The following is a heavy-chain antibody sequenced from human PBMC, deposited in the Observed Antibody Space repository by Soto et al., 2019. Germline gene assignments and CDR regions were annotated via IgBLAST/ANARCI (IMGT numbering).Heavy chain of an antibody. CDR3: ARGAGYYDSSGYPDY. Sequence: QVQLVESGGGVVQPGRSLRLSCAASGFTFSSYGMHWVRQAPGKGLERVAVIWYDGSNKYYADSVKGRFTISRDNSKNTLYLQMNSLRAEDTAVYYCARGAGYYDSSGYPDYWGQGTLVTVSS. V-gene: IGHV3-33*01. D-gene: IGHD3-22*01. CDR2: IWYDGSNK. CDR1: GFTFSSYG. J-gene: IGHJ4*02.